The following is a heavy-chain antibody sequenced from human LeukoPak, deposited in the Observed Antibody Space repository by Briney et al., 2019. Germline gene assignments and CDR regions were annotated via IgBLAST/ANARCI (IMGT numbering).Heavy chain of an antibody. CDR2: ISGSGGST. Sequence: GGSLRLSCAASGFTFDDYAMHWVRQAPGKGLEWVSAISGSGGSTYYADSVKGRFTISRDNSKNTLYLQMNSLRAEDTAVYYCAKGRGSSSSWPLDYWGQGTLVTVSS. CDR1: GFTFDDYA. CDR3: AKGRGSSSSWPLDY. D-gene: IGHD6-6*01. V-gene: IGHV3-23*01. J-gene: IGHJ4*02.